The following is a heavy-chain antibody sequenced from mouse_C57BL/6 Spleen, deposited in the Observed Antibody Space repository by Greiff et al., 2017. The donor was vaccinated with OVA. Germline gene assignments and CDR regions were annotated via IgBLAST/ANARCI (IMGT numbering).Heavy chain of an antibody. CDR2: IDPETGGT. CDR3: TRRGHYYGSSYFDY. CDR1: GYTFTDYE. D-gene: IGHD1-1*01. V-gene: IGHV1-15*01. Sequence: VKLMESGAELVRPGASVTLSCKASGYTFTDYEMHWVKQTPVHGLEWIGAIDPETGGTAYNQKFKGKAILTADKSSSTAYMELRSLTSEDSAVYYCTRRGHYYGSSYFDYWGQGTTLTVSS. J-gene: IGHJ2*01.